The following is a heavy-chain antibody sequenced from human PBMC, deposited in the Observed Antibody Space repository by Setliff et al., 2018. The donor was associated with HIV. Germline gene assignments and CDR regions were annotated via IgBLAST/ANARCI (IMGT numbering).Heavy chain of an antibody. CDR1: GYSFTSYA. D-gene: IGHD6-19*01. V-gene: IGHV1-3*01. Sequence: ASVKVSCKASGYSFTSYAMHWVRQAPGQRLEWMGWINPGNADTEYSQNFQGRVTITRDTSASTAYMELSSLRSEDTAVYYCARDAPRQWLEQKALDLWGQGTMVTVSS. CDR3: ARDAPRQWLEQKALDL. J-gene: IGHJ3*01. CDR2: INPGNADT.